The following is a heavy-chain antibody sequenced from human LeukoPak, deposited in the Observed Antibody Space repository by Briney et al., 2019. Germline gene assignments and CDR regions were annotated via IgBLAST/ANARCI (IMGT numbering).Heavy chain of an antibody. J-gene: IGHJ4*02. CDR2: INHSGST. V-gene: IGHV4-34*01. CDR1: GESFSGFY. D-gene: IGHD6-19*01. CDR3: ARARGAVAIDY. Sequence: PSETLSLTCAVYGESFSGFYWSWIRQPPGKGLEWIGEINHSGSTNCNPSLKSRVTLSVDTSKDQFSLKLTSVTAADTAVYYCARARGAVAIDYWGQGTLVAVSS.